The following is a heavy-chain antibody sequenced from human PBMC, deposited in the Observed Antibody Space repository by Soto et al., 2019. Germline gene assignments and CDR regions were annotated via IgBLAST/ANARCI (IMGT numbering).Heavy chain of an antibody. CDR2: IYYSGTT. V-gene: IGHV4-30-4*01. Sequence: SETLSLTCTVSGGSISSYYWSWIRQPPGKGLEWIGYIYYSGTTYYNPSLKSRVTISVDTSRNQFSLKLSSVTAADTAVYYCARDADSSGYYPVYFDYWGQGTLVTVSS. CDR1: GGSISSYY. CDR3: ARDADSSGYYPVYFDY. D-gene: IGHD3-22*01. J-gene: IGHJ4*02.